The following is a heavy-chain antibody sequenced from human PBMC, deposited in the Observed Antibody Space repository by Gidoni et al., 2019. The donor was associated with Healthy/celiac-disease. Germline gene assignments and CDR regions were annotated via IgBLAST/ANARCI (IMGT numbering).Heavy chain of an antibody. D-gene: IGHD2-2*01. J-gene: IGHJ4*02. CDR1: GFTFSRYA. V-gene: IGHV3-23*01. CDR2: ISGSGGST. Sequence: EVQLLESGGGLVQPGGSLRLSCAASGFTFSRYAMSWVRQAPGKGLEWVSAISGSGGSTYYADSVKGRFTISRDNSKNTLYLQMNSLRAEDTAVYYCAKGGVVVPAAEIFDYWGQGTLVTVSS. CDR3: AKGGVVVPAAEIFDY.